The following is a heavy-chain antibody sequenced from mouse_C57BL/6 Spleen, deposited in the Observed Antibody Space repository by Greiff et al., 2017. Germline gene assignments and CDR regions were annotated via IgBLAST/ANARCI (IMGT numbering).Heavy chain of an antibody. CDR1: GYAFSSSW. J-gene: IGHJ1*03. CDR3: ARSDYDSWYFDV. CDR2: IYPGDGDT. D-gene: IGHD2-4*01. V-gene: IGHV1-82*01. Sequence: VHLVESGPELVKPGASVKISCKASGYAFSSSWMNWVKQRPGKGLEWIGRIYPGDGDTNYNGKFKGKATLTADKSSSTAYMQLSSLTSEDSAVYFCARSDYDSWYFDVWGTGTTVTVSS.